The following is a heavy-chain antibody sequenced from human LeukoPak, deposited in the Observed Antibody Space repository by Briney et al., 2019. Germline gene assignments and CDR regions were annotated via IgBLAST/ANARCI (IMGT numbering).Heavy chain of an antibody. CDR1: GYTFTSYD. V-gene: IGHV1-8*01. Sequence: GASAKVSCKASGYTFTSYDINWVRQATGQGLEWMGWMNPNSGNTGYAQKFQGRVTMTRNTSISTAYMELSSLRSEDTAVYYCASRQYCSSTSCEGDYYYYYMDVWGKGTTVTVSS. J-gene: IGHJ6*03. CDR3: ASRQYCSSTSCEGDYYYYYMDV. CDR2: MNPNSGNT. D-gene: IGHD2-2*01.